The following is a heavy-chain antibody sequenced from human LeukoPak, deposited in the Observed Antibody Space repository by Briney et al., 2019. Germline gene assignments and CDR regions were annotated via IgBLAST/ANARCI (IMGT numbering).Heavy chain of an antibody. CDR3: ARTNDYGDYALLF. V-gene: IGHV1-69*05. Sequence: EASVKVSCKASGGTFSSYAISWGRQAPGQGLEWMGGIIPIFGTANYAQKFQGRVTITTDESTSTPYMELSSLRSEDTAVYYCARTNDYGDYALLFWGQGTLDTVSS. J-gene: IGHJ4*02. CDR2: IIPIFGTA. CDR1: GGTFSSYA. D-gene: IGHD4-17*01.